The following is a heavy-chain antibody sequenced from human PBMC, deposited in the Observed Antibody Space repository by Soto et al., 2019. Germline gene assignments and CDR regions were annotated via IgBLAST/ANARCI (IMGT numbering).Heavy chain of an antibody. CDR1: GFTFSSYG. D-gene: IGHD2-2*02. CDR2: ISYDGSNK. CDR3: AKDIYCLSTSCYTPFDY. J-gene: IGHJ4*02. Sequence: QVQLVESGGGVVQPGRSLRFSCAASGFTFSSYGMHWVLQAPGKGLEWVAVISYDGSNKYYADSVKGRFTISRDNSKNTLYLQMNSLRAEDTAVYYCAKDIYCLSTSCYTPFDYWGQGTLVTVSS. V-gene: IGHV3-30*18.